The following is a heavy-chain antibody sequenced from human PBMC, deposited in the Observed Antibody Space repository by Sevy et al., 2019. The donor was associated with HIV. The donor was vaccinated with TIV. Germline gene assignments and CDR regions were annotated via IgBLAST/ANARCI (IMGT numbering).Heavy chain of an antibody. J-gene: IGHJ6*02. Sequence: GESLKISCKGSGYSFTSYWIGWVRQMPGKGLEWMGIIYPGDSDTRYSPSFQGQVTISADKSISTAYLQWSSLKASDTAMYYCAGYNGINGNDYYGMDVWGQGTTVTVSS. CDR1: GYSFTSYW. V-gene: IGHV5-51*01. D-gene: IGHD1-20*01. CDR3: AGYNGINGNDYYGMDV. CDR2: IYPGDSDT.